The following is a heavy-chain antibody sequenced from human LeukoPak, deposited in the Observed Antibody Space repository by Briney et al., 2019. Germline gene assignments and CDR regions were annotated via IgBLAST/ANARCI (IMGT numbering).Heavy chain of an antibody. CDR2: IWYDGSNK. CDR3: ARDAWDRYYDSSGYLDY. CDR1: GFTFSSYG. V-gene: IGHV3-33*01. Sequence: GGSLRLSCAASGFTFSSYGMHWVRQASGKGLEWVAVIWYDGSNKYYADSVKGRFTISRDNSKNTLYLQMNSLRAEDTAVYYCARDAWDRYYDSSGYLDYWGQGTLVTVSS. D-gene: IGHD3-22*01. J-gene: IGHJ4*02.